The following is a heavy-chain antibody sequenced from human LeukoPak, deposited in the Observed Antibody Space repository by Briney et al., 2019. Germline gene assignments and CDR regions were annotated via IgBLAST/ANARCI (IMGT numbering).Heavy chain of an antibody. V-gene: IGHV1-18*04. CDR2: INPNNGDT. CDR1: GYTFTGYY. J-gene: IGHJ4*02. D-gene: IGHD3-22*01. CDR3: ARDSPYDSRPLHGY. Sequence: ASVKVSCKASGYTFTGYYIHWVRQAPGQGLEWMGWINPNNGDTNYAQKLQGRVTMTTDTSTSTAYMELRSLRSDDTAVYYCARDSPYDSRPLHGYWGQGTLVTVSS.